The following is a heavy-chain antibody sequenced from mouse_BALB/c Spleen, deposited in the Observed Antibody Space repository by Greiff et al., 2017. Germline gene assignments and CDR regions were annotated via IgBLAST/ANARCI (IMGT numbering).Heavy chain of an antibody. V-gene: IGHV2-9*02. D-gene: IGHD1-1*01. CDR2: IWAGGST. CDR1: GFSLTSYG. CDR3: ATSITTVVAPDY. J-gene: IGHJ2*01. Sequence: VKLQESGPGLVAPSQSLSITCTVSGFSLTSYGVHWVRQPPGKGLEWLGVIWAGGSTNYNSALMSRLSISKDNSKSQVFLKMNSLQTDDTAMYYCATSITTVVAPDYWGQGTTLTVSS.